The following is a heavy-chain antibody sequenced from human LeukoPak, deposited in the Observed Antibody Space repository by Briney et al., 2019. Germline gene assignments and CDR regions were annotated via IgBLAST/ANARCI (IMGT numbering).Heavy chain of an antibody. Sequence: GGSLRLSCAASGFTFSSYAMSWVRQAPGKGLEWVSAISGSGGSTYYADSVKGRFTISRDNSKNTLYLQMNSLRAEDTAVYYCAVNHYDYVWGSYRQLGYWGQGTLVTVSS. J-gene: IGHJ4*02. CDR3: AVNHYDYVWGSYRQLGY. D-gene: IGHD3-16*01. CDR2: ISGSGGST. V-gene: IGHV3-23*01. CDR1: GFTFSSYA.